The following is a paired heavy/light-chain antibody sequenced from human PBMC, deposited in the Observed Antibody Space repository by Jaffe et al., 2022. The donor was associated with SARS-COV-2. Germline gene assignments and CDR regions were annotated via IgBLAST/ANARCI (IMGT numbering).Light chain of an antibody. CDR1: NIGSKS. Sequence: SYVLTQPPSVSVAPGQTARITCGGNNIGSKSVHWYQQKPGQAPVLVVYDDSDRPSGIPERFSGSNSGNTATLTISRVEAGDEADYYCQVWDSSSDHAVFGGGTQLTVL. V-gene: IGLV3-21*02. CDR2: DDS. CDR3: QVWDSSSDHAV. J-gene: IGLJ7*01.
Heavy chain of an antibody. CDR3: AKDYCSGGSCYSVPYYYGMDV. D-gene: IGHD2-15*01. J-gene: IGHJ6*02. V-gene: IGHV3-30*18. CDR2: ISYDGSNK. Sequence: QVQLVESGGGVVQPGRSLRLSCAASGFTFSSYGMHWVRQAPGKGLEWVAVISYDGSNKYYADSVKGRFTISRDNSKNTLYLQMNSLRAEDTAVYYCAKDYCSGGSCYSVPYYYGMDVWGQGTTVTVSS. CDR1: GFTFSSYG.